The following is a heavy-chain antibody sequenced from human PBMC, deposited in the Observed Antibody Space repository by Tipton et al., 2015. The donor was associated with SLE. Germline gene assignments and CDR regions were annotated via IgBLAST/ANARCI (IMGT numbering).Heavy chain of an antibody. Sequence: LRLSCTVSGGSISGYYWSWIRQPPGKGLEWIGEINHSGSTNYNPSLKSRVTISVDTSKNQFSLKLSSVTAADTAVYYCATPRVGAGAFDIWGQGTMVTVSS. CDR2: INHSGST. J-gene: IGHJ3*02. V-gene: IGHV4-34*01. CDR3: ATPRVGAGAFDI. D-gene: IGHD1-26*01. CDR1: GGSISGYY.